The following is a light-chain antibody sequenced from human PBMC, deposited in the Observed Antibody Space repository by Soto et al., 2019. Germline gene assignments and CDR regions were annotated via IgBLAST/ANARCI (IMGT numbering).Light chain of an antibody. CDR3: QHYGSSPRT. CDR1: QSVSGSS. CDR2: GSS. Sequence: DIVLTQSPGTLSLSPGERVTLSCRASQSVSGSSLAWYQQKPGQAPRLLIYGSSSRATGIPDRFSGIGAGTDSTITISRLEPEDFAVYYCQHYGSSPRTFGQGTKLEIK. J-gene: IGKJ2*01. V-gene: IGKV3-20*01.